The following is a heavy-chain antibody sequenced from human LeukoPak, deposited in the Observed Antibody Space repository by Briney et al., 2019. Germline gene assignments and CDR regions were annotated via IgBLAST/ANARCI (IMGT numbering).Heavy chain of an antibody. D-gene: IGHD3-9*01. CDR2: INHSGTT. CDR3: ARGYFDWLYDS. CDR1: GGSFSGYY. Sequence: SETLSLTCAVYGGSFSGYYWSWIRQPPGKGLEWIGEINHSGTTNYNPSLKSRVTISVDTSKNQFSLKLSSVTAADTAVYYCARGYFDWLYDSWGQGTLVTVSS. J-gene: IGHJ4*02. V-gene: IGHV4-34*01.